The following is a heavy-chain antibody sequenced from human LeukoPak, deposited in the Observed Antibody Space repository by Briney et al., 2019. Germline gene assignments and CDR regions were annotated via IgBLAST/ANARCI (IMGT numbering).Heavy chain of an antibody. D-gene: IGHD1-26*01. V-gene: IGHV1-2*02. J-gene: IGHJ4*02. CDR1: GYTFTGYY. Sequence: ASVKVSCKASGYTFTGYYMHWVRQAPGQGLEWMGWINPNSGGTNYAQKFQGRVTMTRDTSISTAYMELSRLRSEDTAVYYCASTSSGSYDARIFDYWGQGTLVTVSS. CDR2: INPNSGGT. CDR3: ASTSSGSYDARIFDY.